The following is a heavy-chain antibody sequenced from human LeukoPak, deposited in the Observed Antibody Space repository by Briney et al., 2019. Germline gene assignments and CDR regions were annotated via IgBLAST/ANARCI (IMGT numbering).Heavy chain of an antibody. CDR2: IKQDGSEQ. V-gene: IGHV3-7*01. J-gene: IGHJ4*02. CDR1: GSTYSNYW. CDR3: ARDQTPFV. Sequence: GGSLRLSCAASGSTYSNYWMTWVRQAPGKGLEWVANIKQDGSEQYYVDSVKGRFTISRDNAKNSLYLQMNSLRAEDTAVYYCARDQTPFVWGQGTLVTVSS.